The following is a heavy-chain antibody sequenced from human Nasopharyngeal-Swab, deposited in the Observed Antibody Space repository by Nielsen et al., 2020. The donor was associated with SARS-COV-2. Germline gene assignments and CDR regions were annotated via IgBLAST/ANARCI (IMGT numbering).Heavy chain of an antibody. CDR3: ARHQEFTIFGVVIRGAFDI. CDR1: GGSISSSSYY. D-gene: IGHD3-3*01. CDR2: IYCSGST. V-gene: IGHV4-39*01. Sequence: SETLSLTCTVSGGSISSSSYYWGWIRQPPGKGLEWIGSIYCSGSTYYNPSLKSRVTISVDTSKNQFSLKLSSVTAADTAVYYCARHQEFTIFGVVIRGAFDIWGQGTMVTVSS. J-gene: IGHJ3*02.